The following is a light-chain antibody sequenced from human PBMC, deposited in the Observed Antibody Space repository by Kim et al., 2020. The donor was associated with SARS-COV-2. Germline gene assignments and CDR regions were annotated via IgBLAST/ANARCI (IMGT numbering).Light chain of an antibody. V-gene: IGKV1D-8*02. CDR1: QNIARY. Sequence: SASPGDKVTFRCRVTQNIARYLAWYQKRPGKAPQLLMYAAYTLHTGAPSRFIGSGSGTDFTLTINSLQSEDAATYFCQQYFDFPYTFGQGTKLEI. CDR3: QQYFDFPYT. CDR2: AAY. J-gene: IGKJ2*01.